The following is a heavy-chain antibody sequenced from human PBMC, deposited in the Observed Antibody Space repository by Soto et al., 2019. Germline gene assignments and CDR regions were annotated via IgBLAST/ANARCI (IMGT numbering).Heavy chain of an antibody. CDR2: FFPFFGTT. J-gene: IGHJ5*01. Sequence: GASVKVSCKASGGPFGNIVLGGGGQAPGQGLGGMGGFFPFFGTTNNAQKFQGRVTITANESTSTAYMELSSLRSEDTAVYYFARGLHSRPYHLDSCGQGIMVPVSS. D-gene: IGHD2-2*01. CDR3: ARGLHSRPYHLDS. V-gene: IGHV1-69*13. CDR1: GGPFGNIV.